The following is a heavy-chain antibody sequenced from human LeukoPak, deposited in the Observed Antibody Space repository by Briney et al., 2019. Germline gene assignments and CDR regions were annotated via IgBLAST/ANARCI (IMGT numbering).Heavy chain of an antibody. V-gene: IGHV4-31*03. CDR2: IDYSGST. CDR3: ARGLCSIVDY. Sequence: PSQTLSLTCTVSGGSISSGGYYWSWIRQHPGKGLEWMGYIDYSGSTYYNPSLKSRVTISRDTSKNQFSLKLSSVTAADTAVYYCARGLCSIVDYWGQGTLVTVSS. D-gene: IGHD2/OR15-2a*01. J-gene: IGHJ4*02. CDR1: GGSISSGGYY.